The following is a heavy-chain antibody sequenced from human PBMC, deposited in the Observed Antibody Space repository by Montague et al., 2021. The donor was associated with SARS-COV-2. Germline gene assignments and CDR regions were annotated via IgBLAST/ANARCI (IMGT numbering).Heavy chain of an antibody. CDR1: GFTFSSYE. V-gene: IGHV3-48*03. CDR2: ISSSGSTI. J-gene: IGHJ3*02. Sequence: SLRLSCAASGFTFSSYEMDWVRQAPGKGLEWVSYISSSGSTIYYADSVKGRFTISRDNAKNSLYLQMNSLRAEDTAVYYCASNVLRYFVWLFPADAFDIWGQGTMVTVSS. D-gene: IGHD3-9*01. CDR3: ASNVLRYFVWLFPADAFDI.